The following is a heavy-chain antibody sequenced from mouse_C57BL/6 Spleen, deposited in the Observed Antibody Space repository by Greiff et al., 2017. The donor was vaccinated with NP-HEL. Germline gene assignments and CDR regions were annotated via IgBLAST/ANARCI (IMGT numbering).Heavy chain of an antibody. CDR1: GYTFTSYW. Sequence: VQLQQPGAELVKPGASVKLSCKASGYTFTSYWMHWVKQRPGQGLEWIGMIHPNSGSTNYNEKFKGKATLTVDKSSSTAYMQLSSLTSEDSAVYYCGREGDYGSSYAMDYWGQGTSVTVSS. D-gene: IGHD1-1*01. CDR3: GREGDYGSSYAMDY. CDR2: IHPNSGST. V-gene: IGHV1-64*01. J-gene: IGHJ4*01.